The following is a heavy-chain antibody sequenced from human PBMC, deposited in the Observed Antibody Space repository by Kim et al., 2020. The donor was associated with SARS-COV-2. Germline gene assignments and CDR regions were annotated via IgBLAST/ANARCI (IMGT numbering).Heavy chain of an antibody. CDR2: ISYDGSNK. CDR3: AKDSFGLGSHYYYGMDV. Sequence: GGSLRLSCAASGFTFSSYGMHWVRQAPGKGLEWVAVISYDGSNKYYADSVKGRFTISRDNSKNTLYLQMNSLRAEDTAVYYCAKDSFGLGSHYYYGMDVWGQRDTVSVSS. V-gene: IGHV3-30*18. J-gene: IGHJ6*02. CDR1: GFTFSSYG. D-gene: IGHD3-10*01.